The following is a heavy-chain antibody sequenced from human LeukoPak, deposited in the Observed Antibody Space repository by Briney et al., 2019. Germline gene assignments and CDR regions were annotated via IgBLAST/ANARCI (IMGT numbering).Heavy chain of an antibody. CDR2: IYYSGST. CDR3: ASRAGSSSGYHY. J-gene: IGHJ4*02. CDR1: GGSISSGDYY. V-gene: IGHV4-39*07. D-gene: IGHD6-19*01. Sequence: PSETLSLTCTVSGGSISSGDYYWSWIRQPPGKGLEWIGSIYYSGSTYYNPSLKSRVTISVDTSKNQFSLKLSSVTAADTAVYYCASRAGSSSGYHYWGQGTLVTGSS.